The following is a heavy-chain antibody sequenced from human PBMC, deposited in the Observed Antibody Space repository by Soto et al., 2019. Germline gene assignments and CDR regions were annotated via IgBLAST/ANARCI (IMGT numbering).Heavy chain of an antibody. CDR3: ARGQMVRGVPPSDALDS. Sequence: WIRQPPGKGLEWIGEINNSGSTNSNPSRKSRVTISVDTSKNQFSLKLRSVTAADTAVYYCARGQMVRGVPPSDALDSWCKGTMVTVSS. J-gene: IGHJ3*02. D-gene: IGHD3-10*01. CDR2: INNSGST. V-gene: IGHV4-34*01.